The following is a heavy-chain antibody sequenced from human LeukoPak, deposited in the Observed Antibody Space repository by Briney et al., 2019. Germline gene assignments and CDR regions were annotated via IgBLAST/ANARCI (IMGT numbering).Heavy chain of an antibody. J-gene: IGHJ1*01. CDR2: IYHSGGT. CDR1: GYSLSSGYY. Sequence: PSETLSLTCAVSGYSLSSGYYWGGIRPPPGKGLEWIGSIYHSGGTYYNQSLKSRVTISVDTSKNQFPLNLRSVTAADTAVYYCARRRYYDGSGYLEWGQGTLLSVSS. V-gene: IGHV4-38-2*01. CDR3: ARRRYYDGSGYLE. D-gene: IGHD3-22*01.